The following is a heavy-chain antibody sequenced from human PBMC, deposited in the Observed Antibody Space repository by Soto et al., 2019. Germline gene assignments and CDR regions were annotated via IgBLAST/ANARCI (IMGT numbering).Heavy chain of an antibody. CDR1: GFTFSSYS. D-gene: IGHD3-3*01. CDR3: ARDHNTIFPGMDV. Sequence: PGGSLRLSCAASGFTFSSYSMNWVRQAPGKWLEWVSSISSSSSYIYYADSVKGRFTISRDNAKNSLYLQMNSLRAEDTAVYYCARDHNTIFPGMDVWGQGXTVTVYS. CDR2: ISSSSSYI. J-gene: IGHJ6*02. V-gene: IGHV3-21*01.